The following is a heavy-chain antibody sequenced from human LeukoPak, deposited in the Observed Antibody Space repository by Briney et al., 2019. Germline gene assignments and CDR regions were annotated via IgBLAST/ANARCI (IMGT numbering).Heavy chain of an antibody. CDR1: GYTFTSYY. D-gene: IGHD3-22*01. J-gene: IGHJ4*02. CDR3: ARDPVSGVNMIASGYYFDY. V-gene: IGHV1-46*01. Sequence: GASVKVSRKASGYTFTSYYMHWVRQAPGQGLEWMGIINPSGGSTSYAQKFQGRVTMTRDTSTSTVYMELSSLRSEDTAVYYCARDPVSGVNMIASGYYFDYWGQGTLVTVSS. CDR2: INPSGGST.